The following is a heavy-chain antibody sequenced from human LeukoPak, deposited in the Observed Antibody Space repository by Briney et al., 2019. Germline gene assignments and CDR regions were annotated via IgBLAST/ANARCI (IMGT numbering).Heavy chain of an antibody. CDR3: ARAPRFYGYSYGDAFDI. CDR2: IYYSGST. J-gene: IGHJ3*02. D-gene: IGHD5-18*01. V-gene: IGHV4-39*07. Sequence: SETLSLTCTVSGGSVSSYYWGWIRQPPGKGLEWIGNIYYSGSTYYNPSLKSRVTLSVDTSKNQFSLKLSSVTAADTAVYYCARAPRFYGYSYGDAFDIWGQGTMVTVSS. CDR1: GGSVSSYY.